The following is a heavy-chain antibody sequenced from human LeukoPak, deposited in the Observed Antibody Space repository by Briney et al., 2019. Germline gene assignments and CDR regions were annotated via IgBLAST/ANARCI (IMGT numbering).Heavy chain of an antibody. CDR1: GFTFSDSA. D-gene: IGHD3-10*02. CDR2: IRQDGGDI. Sequence: GGSLRLSCAASGFTFSDSAMHWVRQAPGKGLEWVANIRQDGGDIHYVDSVKGRFTISRDNAKNSLYLQMNSLRAEDTAVYYCAELGITMIGGVWGKGTTVTISS. CDR3: AELGITMIGGV. J-gene: IGHJ6*04. V-gene: IGHV3-7*01.